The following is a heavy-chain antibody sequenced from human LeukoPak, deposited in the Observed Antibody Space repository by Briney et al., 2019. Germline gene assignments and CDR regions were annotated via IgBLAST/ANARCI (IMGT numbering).Heavy chain of an antibody. CDR2: IYHSGST. D-gene: IGHD6-19*01. V-gene: IGHV4-4*02. J-gene: IGHJ6*04. CDR1: GGSIGSSDW. CDR3: ARMYSSAYYGMDV. Sequence: SETLSLTCAVSGGSIGSSDWWSWVRQPPGKGLEWIGEIYHSGSTNYNPSLKSRVTISVDKSKNQFSLKLSSVTAADTAVYYCARMYSSAYYGMDVWGKGTTVTVSS.